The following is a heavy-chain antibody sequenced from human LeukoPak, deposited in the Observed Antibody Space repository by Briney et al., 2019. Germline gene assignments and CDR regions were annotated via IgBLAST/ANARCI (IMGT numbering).Heavy chain of an antibody. Sequence: SETPSLTCAVYGGSFSGYYWSWIRQPPGKGLEWIGEINHSGSTNYNPSLKSRVTISVDTSKNQFSLKLSSVTAADTAVYYCATQYYDFWSGYYREENWFDPWGQGTLVTVSS. J-gene: IGHJ5*02. CDR2: INHSGST. CDR3: ATQYYDFWSGYYREENWFDP. CDR1: GGSFSGYY. V-gene: IGHV4-34*01. D-gene: IGHD3-3*01.